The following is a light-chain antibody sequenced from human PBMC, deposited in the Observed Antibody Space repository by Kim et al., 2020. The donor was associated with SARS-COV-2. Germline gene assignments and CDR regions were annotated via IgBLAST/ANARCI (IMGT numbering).Light chain of an antibody. CDR2: DVN. Sequence: QSDLTQPASVSGSPGQSITISCTGTSSDVGGYNYVFWYQQHPAKAPKLMIYDVNQRLSGVSNRFSGSKSGNTASLTISGLQPEDEAHYYCSSYRSGSAVVFVGGTQLTVL. CDR1: SSDVGGYNY. J-gene: IGLJ2*01. CDR3: SSYRSGSAVV. V-gene: IGLV2-14*03.